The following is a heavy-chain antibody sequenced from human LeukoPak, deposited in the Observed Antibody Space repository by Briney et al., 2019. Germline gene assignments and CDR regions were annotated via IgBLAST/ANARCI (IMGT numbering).Heavy chain of an antibody. D-gene: IGHD2-2*01. Sequence: PSETLSLTCAVSGYSISSGYYWGWIRQPPGKGLEWIGSIYHSGSTYYNPSLKSRVTISVDTSKNQFSLKLSSVTAADTAVYYCARGDQLLIRYYYCMDVWGKGTTVTVSS. J-gene: IGHJ6*03. CDR1: GYSISSGYY. CDR2: IYHSGST. CDR3: ARGDQLLIRYYYCMDV. V-gene: IGHV4-38-2*01.